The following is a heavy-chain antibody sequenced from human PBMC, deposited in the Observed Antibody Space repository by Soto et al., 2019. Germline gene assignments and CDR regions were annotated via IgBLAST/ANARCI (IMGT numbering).Heavy chain of an antibody. CDR1: GGTFSSYA. J-gene: IGHJ6*02. D-gene: IGHD6-13*01. V-gene: IGHV1-69*13. CDR2: IIPIFGTA. Sequence: SVKVSCKASGGTFSSYAISWVRQAPGQGLEWMGGIIPIFGTANYAQKFQGRVTITADESTSTAYMELSSLRSEDTAVYYCAREINASSSWYDYYYGMDVWGQGTTVTVSS. CDR3: AREINASSSWYDYYYGMDV.